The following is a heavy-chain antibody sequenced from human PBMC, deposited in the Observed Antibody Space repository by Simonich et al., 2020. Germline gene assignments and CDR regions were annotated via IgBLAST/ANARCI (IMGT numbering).Heavy chain of an antibody. CDR3: ARASRGTWWYYYFDY. J-gene: IGHJ4*02. Sequence: QVQLVQSGAEVKKPGASVKVSCTASGYTFTSYGISWVRQAPGQGLEWMGWTSAYNGNTNDAQKLQGRVTMTTDTSTSTAYMELRSLRSDDTAVYYCARASRGTWWYYYFDYWGQGTLVTVSS. CDR2: TSAYNGNT. D-gene: IGHD2-15*01. CDR1: GYTFTSYG. V-gene: IGHV1-18*01.